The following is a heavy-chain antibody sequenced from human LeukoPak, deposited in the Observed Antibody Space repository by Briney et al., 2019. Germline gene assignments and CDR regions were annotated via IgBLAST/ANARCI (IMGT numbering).Heavy chain of an antibody. V-gene: IGHV3-7*01. CDR2: IRHDGNAK. D-gene: IGHD2-15*01. Sequence: PGGSLRLSCAASGFAFSDFWMSWVRQAPGKGQEWVANIRHDGNAKDYVPSVRGRFTISRDNAKNSLYLQMNSLTVEDTAVHYCATSHDSAGNDWGQGTLVTVSS. J-gene: IGHJ4*02. CDR1: GFAFSDFW. CDR3: ATSHDSAGND.